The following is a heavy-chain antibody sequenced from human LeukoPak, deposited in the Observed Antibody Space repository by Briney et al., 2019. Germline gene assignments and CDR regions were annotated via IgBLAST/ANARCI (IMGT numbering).Heavy chain of an antibody. D-gene: IGHD3-16*02. CDR1: GFTFSSYA. V-gene: IGHV3-23*01. CDR3: ARDVWGSYPPKDFDY. Sequence: GGSLRLSCAASGFTFSSYAMSWVRQAPGKGLEWVSAISGSGGSTYYADSVKGRFTISRDNSKNTLYLQMNSLRAEDTAVYYCARDVWGSYPPKDFDYWGQGTLVTVSS. CDR2: ISGSGGST. J-gene: IGHJ4*02.